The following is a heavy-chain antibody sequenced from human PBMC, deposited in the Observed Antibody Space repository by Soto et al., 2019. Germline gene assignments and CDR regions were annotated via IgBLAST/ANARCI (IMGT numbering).Heavy chain of an antibody. Sequence: QITLKESGPTLVIPTQTLTLTCTFSGFSLSINGVGVGCIRQSPGKALEWLALIYWDDDKRYNPSLKTGLTITTDTSKNQVVLIMTNVDPVDTGTYFCAYRQDYGNNWFDPWGQGALVTVSS. D-gene: IGHD3-10*01. CDR1: GFSLSINGVG. J-gene: IGHJ5*02. V-gene: IGHV2-5*02. CDR3: AYRQDYGNNWFDP. CDR2: IYWDDDK.